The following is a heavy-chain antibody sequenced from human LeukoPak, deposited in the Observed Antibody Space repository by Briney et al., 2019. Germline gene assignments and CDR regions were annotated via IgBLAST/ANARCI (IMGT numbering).Heavy chain of an antibody. CDR1: GFTFSSYA. CDR2: ISGSGGST. CDR3: AKEVGGIVGATAPHY. V-gene: IGHV3-23*01. D-gene: IGHD1-26*01. J-gene: IGHJ4*02. Sequence: GSLRLSCAASGFTFSSYAMSWVRQAPGKGLEGGSAISGSGGSTYYADSVKGRFTISRDNSKNTLYLQMNSLRAEDTAVYYCAKEVGGIVGATAPHYWGQGTLVTVSS.